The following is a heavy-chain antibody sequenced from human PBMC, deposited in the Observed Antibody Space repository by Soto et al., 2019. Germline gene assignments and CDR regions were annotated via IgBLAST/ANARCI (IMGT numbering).Heavy chain of an antibody. CDR2: IDPSDSYT. V-gene: IGHV5-10-1*01. CDR3: ARRDIVVVPAASYGMDV. J-gene: IGHJ6*02. D-gene: IGHD2-2*01. Sequence: GESLKISCKGSGYSFTIYWISWVRQMPWKGLEWMGRIDPSDSYTNYSPSFQGHVTISADKSISTAYLQWSSLKASDTAMYYCARRDIVVVPAASYGMDVWGQGTTVTVSS. CDR1: GYSFTIYW.